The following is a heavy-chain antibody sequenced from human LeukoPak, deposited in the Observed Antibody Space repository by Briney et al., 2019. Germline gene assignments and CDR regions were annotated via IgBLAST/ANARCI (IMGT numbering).Heavy chain of an antibody. CDR2: IFYSGTT. CDR1: GGSISSYY. V-gene: IGHV4-59*01. J-gene: IGHJ4*02. CDR3: ARGGWNKFDY. Sequence: SETLSLACTVSGGSISSYYWSWIRQPPGKGLEWIGFIFYSGTTNYNPSLKSRVTISVDTSKNQFSLRLSSVTAADTAVYYCARGGWNKFDYWGQGTLVTVSS. D-gene: IGHD3-22*01.